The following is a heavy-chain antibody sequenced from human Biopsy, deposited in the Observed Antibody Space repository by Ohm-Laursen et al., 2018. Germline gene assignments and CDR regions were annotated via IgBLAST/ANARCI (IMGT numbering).Heavy chain of an antibody. D-gene: IGHD6-19*01. J-gene: IGHJ4*02. Sequence: ASVKVSCKASGYTFTSYDINWVRQAPGQGLEWMGWISPKSGDTNYAHKFQGNITMTRDTSMSTAYMEMSRLRCDDTAVYYCALQSVAQMKNFDYWGQGTLVTASS. CDR2: ISPKSGDT. CDR1: GYTFTSYD. V-gene: IGHV1-2*02. CDR3: ALQSVAQMKNFDY.